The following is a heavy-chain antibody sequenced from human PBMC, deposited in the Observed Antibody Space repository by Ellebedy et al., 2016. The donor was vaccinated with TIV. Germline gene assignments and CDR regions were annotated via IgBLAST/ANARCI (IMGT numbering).Heavy chain of an antibody. V-gene: IGHV1-46*01. CDR1: GYTFTRYY. J-gene: IGHJ4*02. CDR3: AAFPYLSSSSAY. Sequence: ASVKVSCKASGYTFTRYYMHWVRQAPGQGLEWMGIINPSGGSTTYAQKFQGRVTMTRDTSTTTVYMELNSLTSDDTAVYYCAAFPYLSSSSAYWGQGALVTVSS. D-gene: IGHD6-6*01. CDR2: INPSGGST.